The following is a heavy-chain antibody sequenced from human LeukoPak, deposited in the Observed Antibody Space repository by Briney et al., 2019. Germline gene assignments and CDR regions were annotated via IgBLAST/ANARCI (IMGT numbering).Heavy chain of an antibody. J-gene: IGHJ4*02. V-gene: IGHV4-39*07. CDR3: ASLRVPGDFDY. CDR1: GASISGSGYY. Sequence: SETLSLTCAVSGASISGSGYYLGWIRQPPGKGLEWIGEINHSGSTNYNPSLKSRVTISVDTSKNQFSLKLSSVTAADTAVYYCASLRVPGDFDYWGQGTLVTVSS. D-gene: IGHD3-16*01. CDR2: INHSGST.